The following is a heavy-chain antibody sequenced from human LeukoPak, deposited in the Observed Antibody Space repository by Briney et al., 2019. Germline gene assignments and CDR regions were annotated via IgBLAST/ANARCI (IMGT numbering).Heavy chain of an antibody. V-gene: IGHV3-74*01. J-gene: IGHJ4*02. Sequence: GGSLRLSCAASGFTFSNYWMHWVRQAPGKGLMWVSRIASDGSSTNYADSVKGRFTISRGNAKNTLYLQMNSLRAEDTAVYYCARDGSLPDYWGQGTLVTVSS. CDR3: ARDGSLPDY. CDR2: IASDGSST. CDR1: GFTFSNYW.